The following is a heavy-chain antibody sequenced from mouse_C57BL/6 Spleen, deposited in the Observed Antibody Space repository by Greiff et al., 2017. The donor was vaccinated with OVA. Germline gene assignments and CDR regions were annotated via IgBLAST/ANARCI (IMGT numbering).Heavy chain of an antibody. V-gene: IGHV1-76*01. Sequence: QVQLQQSGAELVRPGASVKLSCKASGYTFTDYYINWVKQRPGQGLEWIARIYPGSGNTYYNEKFKGKATLTAEKSSSTAYMQLSSLTSEDSAVYFCAINSSGLDYWGQGTTLTVSS. D-gene: IGHD3-2*02. CDR2: IYPGSGNT. CDR3: AINSSGLDY. CDR1: GYTFTDYY. J-gene: IGHJ2*01.